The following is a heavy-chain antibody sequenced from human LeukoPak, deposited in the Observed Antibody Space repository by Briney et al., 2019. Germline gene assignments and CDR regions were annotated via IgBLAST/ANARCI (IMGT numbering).Heavy chain of an antibody. D-gene: IGHD4-11*01. CDR2: IIPIFGTA. CDR3: ASPPPRRGHDYSYYYGMDV. V-gene: IGHV1-69*13. CDR1: GYTFTSYA. J-gene: IGHJ6*02. Sequence: WASVKVSCRASGYTFTSYAISWVRQAPGQGLEWMGGIIPIFGTANYAQKFQGRVTITADESTSTAYMELSSLRSEDTAVYYCASPPPRRGHDYSYYYGMDVWGQGTTVTVSS.